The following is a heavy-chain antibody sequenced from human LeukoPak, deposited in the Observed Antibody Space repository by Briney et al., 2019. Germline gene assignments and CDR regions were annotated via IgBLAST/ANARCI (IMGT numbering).Heavy chain of an antibody. CDR1: GFPFSSYW. J-gene: IGHJ4*02. Sequence: GGSLRLSCVASGFPFSSYWMTWVRQAPGKGLEWVANIKQDGSKKSYVDSVKGRFTISRDNAKNSLYLQMNSLRAEDTAIYYCAKDSRGSAVRVFDYWGQGNLVTVSS. D-gene: IGHD2-15*01. V-gene: IGHV3-7*03. CDR2: IKQDGSKK. CDR3: AKDSRGSAVRVFDY.